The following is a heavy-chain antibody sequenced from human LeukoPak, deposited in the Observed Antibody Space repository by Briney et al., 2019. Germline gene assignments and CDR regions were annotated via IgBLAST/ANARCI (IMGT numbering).Heavy chain of an antibody. CDR3: ARDDYVWGSNRQPPTY. J-gene: IGHJ4*02. V-gene: IGHV4-4*08. D-gene: IGHD3-16*02. CDR1: GGSISSYY. Sequence: SETLSLTCTVSGGSISSYYWSWIRQPPGKGLEWIGYIYYSGSTYYNPSLKSRVTISVDTSKNQFSLKLSSVTAADTAVYYCARDDYVWGSNRQPPTYWGQGTLVTVSS. CDR2: IYYSGST.